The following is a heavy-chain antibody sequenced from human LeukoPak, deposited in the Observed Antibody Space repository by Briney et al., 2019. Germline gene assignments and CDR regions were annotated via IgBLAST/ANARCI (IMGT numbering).Heavy chain of an antibody. CDR3: ARPISSGSYYYYYGMDV. CDR1: GYTFTGYY. CDR2: INPNSGGT. J-gene: IGHJ6*02. V-gene: IGHV1-2*02. D-gene: IGHD1-26*01. Sequence: GASVKVSCKASGYTFTGYYIHWVRQAPGQGLEWMGWINPNSGGTNYAQKFQGRVTMTRDPSISTAYMELSRLRSDDTAVYYCARPISSGSYYYYYGMDVWGQGTTVTVSS.